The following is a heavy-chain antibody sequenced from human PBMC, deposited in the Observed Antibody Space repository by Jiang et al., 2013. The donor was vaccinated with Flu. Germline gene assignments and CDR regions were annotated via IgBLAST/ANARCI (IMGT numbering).Heavy chain of an antibody. V-gene: IGHV4-59*01. Sequence: LLKPSETLSLTCTVSGGSISSYYWSWIRQPPGKGLEWIGYIYYSGSTNYNPSLKSRVTISVDTSKNQFSLKLSSVTAADTAVYYCAGDSSGYPTGYWGQGTLVTVSS. CDR2: IYYSGST. D-gene: IGHD3-22*01. J-gene: IGHJ4*02. CDR1: GGSISSYY. CDR3: AGDSSGYPTGY.